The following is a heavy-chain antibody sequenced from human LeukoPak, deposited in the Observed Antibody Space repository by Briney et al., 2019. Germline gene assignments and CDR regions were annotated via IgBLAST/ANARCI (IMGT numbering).Heavy chain of an antibody. V-gene: IGHV3-7*04. Sequence: GGSLRLSCAASGFTFGNHWMTWVRQAPGKGLEWVATIKEDGSEKYYVDSVKGRFTISRDNAKSSLYLQMNSLRAEDMAVHYCARGSGWFLYWGQGTLVTVSS. CDR3: ARGSGWFLY. J-gene: IGHJ4*02. CDR2: IKEDGSEK. CDR1: GFTFGNHW. D-gene: IGHD6-19*01.